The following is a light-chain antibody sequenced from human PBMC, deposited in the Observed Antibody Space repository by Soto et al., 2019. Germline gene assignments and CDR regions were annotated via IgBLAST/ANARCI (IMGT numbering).Light chain of an antibody. Sequence: EIVMTQSPGTLSFSPGEKVTLSCRASQSIGNSLAWYQHKPGQAPRLLIYDASTRATGVPARFSGSGSGTDFTLTINSLEPEDVAVYYCQQRSYLFTFGGGTKVDIK. CDR3: QQRSYLFT. V-gene: IGKV3-11*01. CDR1: QSIGNS. CDR2: DAS. J-gene: IGKJ4*01.